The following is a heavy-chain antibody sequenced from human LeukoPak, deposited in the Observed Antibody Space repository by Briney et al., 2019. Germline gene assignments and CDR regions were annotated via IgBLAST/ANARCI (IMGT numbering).Heavy chain of an antibody. V-gene: IGHV1-69*05. CDR3: ARSQYTDDYGDPGLRDV. CDR2: IIPIFGTA. J-gene: IGHJ6*04. Sequence: ASVKVSCKASGGTFSSYAISWVRQAPGQGLEWMGGIIPIFGTANYTQKFQGRVTITTDESTSTAYMELSSLRSEDTAVYYCARSQYTDDYGDPGLRDVWGKGTTVTVSS. D-gene: IGHD4-17*01. CDR1: GGTFSSYA.